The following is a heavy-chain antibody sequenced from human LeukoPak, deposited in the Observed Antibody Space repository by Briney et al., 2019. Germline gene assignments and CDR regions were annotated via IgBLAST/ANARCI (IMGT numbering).Heavy chain of an antibody. Sequence: PGGSLRLSCAASGFTACSNYMSWVRQAPGKGLEWVSVIYSGGSTYYADSVKGRFTISRDNSKNTLYLQMNSLRAEDTAVYYCARVGITKNFDYWGQGTLVTVSS. CDR3: ARVGITKNFDY. J-gene: IGHJ4*02. CDR1: GFTACSNY. V-gene: IGHV3-53*01. D-gene: IGHD3-10*01. CDR2: IYSGGST.